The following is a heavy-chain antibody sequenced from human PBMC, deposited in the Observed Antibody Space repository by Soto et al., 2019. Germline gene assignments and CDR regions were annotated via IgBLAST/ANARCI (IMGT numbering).Heavy chain of an antibody. V-gene: IGHV3-66*01. CDR3: ARDLYYYDSSGYYYYYYGMDV. D-gene: IGHD3-22*01. CDR1: GFTVSSNY. J-gene: IGHJ6*02. CDR2: IYSGGST. Sequence: GGSLRLSCAASGFTVSSNYMSWVRQAPGKGLGWVSVIYSGGSTYYADSVKGRFTISRHNSKNTLYLQMNSLRAEDTAVYYCARDLYYYDSSGYYYYYYGMDVWGQGTTVTVSS.